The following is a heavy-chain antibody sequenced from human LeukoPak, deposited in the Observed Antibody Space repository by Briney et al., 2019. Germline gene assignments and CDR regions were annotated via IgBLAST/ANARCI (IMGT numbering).Heavy chain of an antibody. D-gene: IGHD2-2*02. CDR3: ARGLSYCSSTSCYTLLNP. Sequence: ASVKVSCKASGYTFTSYDINWVRQATGQGLEWMGWMNPNSGNTGYAQKFQGRVTITRNTSISTAYMELSSLRSEDTAVYYCARGLSYCSSTSCYTLLNPWGQGTLVTVSS. CDR2: MNPNSGNT. V-gene: IGHV1-8*03. CDR1: GYTFTSYD. J-gene: IGHJ5*02.